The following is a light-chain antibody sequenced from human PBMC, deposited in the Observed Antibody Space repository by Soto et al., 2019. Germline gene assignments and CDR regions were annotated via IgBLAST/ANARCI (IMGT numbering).Light chain of an antibody. Sequence: DIQMTQSPSTLSGSVGDRVTITCRASQTISSWLAWYQQKPGKAPSLLSYKASTLNSGVPSRFSGSGSGTEFTLTISSLQPDDFATYYCQLYNSYSEAFGQGTKVELK. J-gene: IGKJ1*01. CDR2: KAS. CDR1: QTISSW. CDR3: QLYNSYSEA. V-gene: IGKV1-5*03.